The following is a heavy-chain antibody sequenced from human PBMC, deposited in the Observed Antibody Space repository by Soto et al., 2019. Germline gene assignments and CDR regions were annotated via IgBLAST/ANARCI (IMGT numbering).Heavy chain of an antibody. V-gene: IGHV3-23*01. CDR1: GFTFSSYA. D-gene: IGHD2-15*01. Sequence: EVQLLESGGGLVQPGGSLRLSCAASGFTFSSYAMSWVRQAPGKGLEWVSAISGSGGSTYYADSVKGRFTISRDNSKNTLYLQMNSLRAEDTAVYYCAFRPFNIVVVVAATGSDYWGQGTLVTVSS. J-gene: IGHJ4*02. CDR2: ISGSGGST. CDR3: AFRPFNIVVVVAATGSDY.